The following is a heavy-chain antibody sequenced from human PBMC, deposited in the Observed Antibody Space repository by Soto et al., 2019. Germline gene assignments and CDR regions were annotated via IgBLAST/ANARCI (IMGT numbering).Heavy chain of an antibody. CDR1: GYTFTSYG. D-gene: IGHD6-13*01. V-gene: IGHV1-18*01. CDR3: ARTSGYSSTDNWFDR. Sequence: QVQLVQSGAEVKKPGASVKVSCKASGYTFTSYGISWVRQSPGQGLEWMGWISAYNGNTNNAQKFQGRVAVTTDTSTSTAYMELMNLRSDDTAVYYCARTSGYSSTDNWFDRWGQGTLVTVSS. CDR2: ISAYNGNT. J-gene: IGHJ5*02.